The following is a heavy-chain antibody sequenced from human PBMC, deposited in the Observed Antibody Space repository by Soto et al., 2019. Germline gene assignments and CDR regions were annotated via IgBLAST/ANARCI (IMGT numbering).Heavy chain of an antibody. V-gene: IGHV4-4*07. J-gene: IGHJ5*02. CDR1: GASISGFY. CDR3: VRDGTKTLRDWFDP. CDR2: IYATGTT. D-gene: IGHD1-1*01. Sequence: SEALSLTCTVSGASISGFYWSWIWKSAGKGLEWIGRIYATGTTDYNPSLKSRVMMSVDTSKKQFSLKLRSVTAADTAVYYCVRDGTKTLRDWFDPWCQG.